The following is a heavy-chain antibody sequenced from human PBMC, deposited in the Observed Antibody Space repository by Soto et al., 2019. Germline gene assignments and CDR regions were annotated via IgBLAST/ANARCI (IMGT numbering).Heavy chain of an antibody. CDR1: GFICSNSW. J-gene: IGHJ3*01. D-gene: IGHD3-16*01. V-gene: IGHV3-74*01. Sequence: GGALRLTCEDSGFICSNSWMHWVRQFPGEGLVWVSRIKGNGYDVGYADSVRGRFTISRNNAKNTLYLQMNSLRVEDTAIYFCARDESGTYTPADDFFDLWGRGTIVTVSS. CDR3: ARDESGTYTPADDFFDL. CDR2: IKGNGYDV.